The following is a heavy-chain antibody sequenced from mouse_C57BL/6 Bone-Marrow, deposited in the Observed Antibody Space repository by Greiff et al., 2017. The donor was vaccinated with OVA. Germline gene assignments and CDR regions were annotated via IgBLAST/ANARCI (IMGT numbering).Heavy chain of an antibody. V-gene: IGHV1-59*01. Sequence: QVQLQQPGAELVRPGTSVKLSCKASGYTFTSYWMHWVKQRPGQGLEWIGVIDPSDSYTNYNQKFKGKATLTVDTSSSTAYMQLSSLTSEDSAVYYCARRGVKDAMDYWGQGTSVTVSS. CDR1: GYTFTSYW. CDR2: IDPSDSYT. J-gene: IGHJ4*01. D-gene: IGHD2-2*01. CDR3: ARRGVKDAMDY.